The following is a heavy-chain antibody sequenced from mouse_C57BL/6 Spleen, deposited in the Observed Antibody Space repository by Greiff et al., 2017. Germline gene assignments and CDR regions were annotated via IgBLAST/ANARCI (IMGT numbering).Heavy chain of an antibody. CDR3: ARSYYYGSSYYFDY. CDR1: GYTFTSYG. Sequence: VKLVESGAELARPGASVKLSCKASGYTFTSYGISWVKQRTGQGLEWIGEIYPRSGNTYYNEKFKGKATLTADKSSSTAYMELRSLTSEDSAVYFCARSYYYGSSYYFDYWGQGTTLTVSS. CDR2: IYPRSGNT. D-gene: IGHD1-1*01. V-gene: IGHV1-81*01. J-gene: IGHJ2*01.